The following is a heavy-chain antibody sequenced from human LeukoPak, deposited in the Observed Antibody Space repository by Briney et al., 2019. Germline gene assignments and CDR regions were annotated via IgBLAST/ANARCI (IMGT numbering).Heavy chain of an antibody. CDR3: ARGGITMVRGVIITREMDYYYYMDV. Sequence: ASVKVSCKASGGTFSSYAISWVRQAPGQGLEWMGGIIPIFGTATYAQKFQGRVTITTDESTSTAYMELSSLRSEDTAVYYCARGGITMVRGVIITREMDYYYYMDVWGKGTTVTVSS. CDR2: IIPIFGTA. D-gene: IGHD3-10*01. V-gene: IGHV1-69*05. J-gene: IGHJ6*03. CDR1: GGTFSSYA.